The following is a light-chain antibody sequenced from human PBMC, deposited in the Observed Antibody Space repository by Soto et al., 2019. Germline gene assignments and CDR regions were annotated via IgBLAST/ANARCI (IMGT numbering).Light chain of an antibody. J-gene: IGKJ5*01. CDR3: QQYNEWPPFT. V-gene: IGKV3-15*01. Sequence: EIVMTHSPATLSVSPCERATLSYTASQNINDYLAWYQQKPCKAPRLVIYAASTRATGIPDRFSGSVSGTEFTLTISSLQSEDFAVYYCQQYNEWPPFTFGQGTRLEIK. CDR1: QNINDY. CDR2: AAS.